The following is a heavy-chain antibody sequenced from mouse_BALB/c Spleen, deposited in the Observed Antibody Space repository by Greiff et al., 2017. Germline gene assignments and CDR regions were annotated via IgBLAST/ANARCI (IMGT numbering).Heavy chain of an antibody. CDR3: NALTARATSMDY. CDR2: IDPENGDT. V-gene: IGHV14-4*02. Sequence: VQLQQSGAELVRSGASVKLSCTASGFNIKDYYMHWVKQRPEQGLEWIGWIDPENGDTEYAPKFQGKATMTADTSSNTAYLQLSSLTSEDTAVYYCNALTARATSMDYWGQGTSVTVSS. CDR1: GFNIKDYY. D-gene: IGHD3-1*01. J-gene: IGHJ4*01.